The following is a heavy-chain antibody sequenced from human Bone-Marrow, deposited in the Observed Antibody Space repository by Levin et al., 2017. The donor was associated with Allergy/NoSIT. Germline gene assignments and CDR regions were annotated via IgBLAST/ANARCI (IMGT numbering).Heavy chain of an antibody. D-gene: IGHD2-15*01. J-gene: IGHJ3*02. V-gene: IGHV4-4*02. CDR2: IYHSGST. CDR3: ARNPVGYCSGGSCYASAFDI. Sequence: PSQTLSLTCAVSGGSIRSSNWWSWVRQPPGKGLEWIGEIYHSGSTNYNPSLKSRVTISVDKSKNQFSLKLSSVTAADTAVYYCARNPVGYCSGGSCYASAFDIWGQGTMVTVSS. CDR1: GGSIRSSNW.